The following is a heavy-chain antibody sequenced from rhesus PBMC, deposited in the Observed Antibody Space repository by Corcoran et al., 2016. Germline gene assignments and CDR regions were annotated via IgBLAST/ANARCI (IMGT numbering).Heavy chain of an antibody. V-gene: IGHV4-73*01. D-gene: IGHD4-4*01. CDR1: GGSISGYHY. J-gene: IGHJ4*01. CDR3: ARDRNYGSVVHFDY. Sequence: QVKLQQWGEGLVKPSETLSLTCAVYGGSISGYHYWSWIRQPAGKGLGWLGYIYGTRPSPHTNPSLENRVTISNDTSKHQFSLKLSSVTAADTVVYYCARDRNYGSVVHFDYWGQGVLVTVSS. CDR2: IYGTRPSP.